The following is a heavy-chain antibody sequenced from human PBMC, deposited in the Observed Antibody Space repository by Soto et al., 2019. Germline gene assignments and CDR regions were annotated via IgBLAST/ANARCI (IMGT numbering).Heavy chain of an antibody. D-gene: IGHD4-17*01. CDR2: IYYSGRS. J-gene: IGHJ4*02. CDR3: ARERYGGSTDFDC. CDR1: GGSIGISDHY. V-gene: IGHV4-30-4*01. Sequence: HVQLQESGPGLVKPSQTLSLTCTVSGGSIGISDHYWSWIRQPPGKGLEWIGYIYYSGRSFYNPSLKSRVTISIDASKNQFSLNLNTVTAADTALYYCARERYGGSTDFDCWGQGTLVTVSS.